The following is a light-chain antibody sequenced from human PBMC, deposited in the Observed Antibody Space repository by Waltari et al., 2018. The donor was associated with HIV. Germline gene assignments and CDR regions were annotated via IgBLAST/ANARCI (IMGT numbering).Light chain of an antibody. CDR3: AAWDDSLSGYV. CDR2: SNN. J-gene: IGLJ1*01. CDR1: SSNIGSNT. V-gene: IGLV1-44*01. Sequence: QSVLTQPPSASGTPGQRVAISCSGSSSNIGSNTITWYQQLPGTAPKLLLNSNNQRPSGVPDRCSGYKSGTSASLAISGRRSEDEADYYCAAWDDSLSGYVFGTGTKVTVL.